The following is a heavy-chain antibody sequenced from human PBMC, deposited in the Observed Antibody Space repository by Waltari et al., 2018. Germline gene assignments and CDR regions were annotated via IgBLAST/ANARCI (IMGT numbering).Heavy chain of an antibody. CDR1: GFTFSSYS. V-gene: IGHV3-48*04. CDR2: ISSSSSTI. J-gene: IGHJ4*02. Sequence: EVQLVESGGGLVQPGGSLRLSCAASGFTFSSYSMNWVRQAPGKGLEWVSYISSSSSTIYYADSVKGRFTISRDNAKNSLYLQMNSLRAEDTALYYCARDPIVVVPAATRRVTSGYWGQGTLVTVSS. CDR3: ARDPIVVVPAATRRVTSGY. D-gene: IGHD2-2*01.